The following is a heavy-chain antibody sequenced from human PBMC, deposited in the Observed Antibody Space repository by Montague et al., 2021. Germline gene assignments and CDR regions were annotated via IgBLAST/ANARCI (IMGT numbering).Heavy chain of an antibody. V-gene: IGHV4-59*01. CDR3: AREWSAFDF. CDR2: IYSIGNT. D-gene: IGHD1-26*01. J-gene: IGHJ3*01. Sequence: SETLSLTCTVSGDSMSTYKWNWIRQPPGKGLEWIGYIYSIGNTNYNPSLKSRVTISVDTYRNQFSLEVRSVTAADTAKYYCAREWSAFDFWGQGIMVTV. CDR1: GDSMSTYK.